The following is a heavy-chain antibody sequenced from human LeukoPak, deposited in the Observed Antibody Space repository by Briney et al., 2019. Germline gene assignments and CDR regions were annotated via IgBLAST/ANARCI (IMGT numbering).Heavy chain of an antibody. J-gene: IGHJ5*02. CDR2: IYTSGST. Sequence: KSSQTLSLTRTVSGGSISSGSYYWSWIRQPAGKGLEWIGRIYTSGSTNYNPSLKSRVTISVDTSKNQFSLKLSSVTAADTAVYYCATEGYSYGYWFDPWGQGTLVTVSS. V-gene: IGHV4-61*02. CDR1: GGSISSGSYY. CDR3: ATEGYSYGYWFDP. D-gene: IGHD5-18*01.